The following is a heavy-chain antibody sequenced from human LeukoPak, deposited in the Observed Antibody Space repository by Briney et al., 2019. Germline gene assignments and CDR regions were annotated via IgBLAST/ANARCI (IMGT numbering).Heavy chain of an antibody. Sequence: GGSLRLSCAASGFTFSSYGMHWVRQAPGKGLEWVAVISYDGSNKYYADSVKGRFTISRDNSKNTLYLQMNSLRAEDTAVYYCAKALDDYGDHAPFDYWGQGTLVTVSS. D-gene: IGHD4-17*01. V-gene: IGHV3-30*18. CDR1: GFTFSSYG. CDR2: ISYDGSNK. CDR3: AKALDDYGDHAPFDY. J-gene: IGHJ4*02.